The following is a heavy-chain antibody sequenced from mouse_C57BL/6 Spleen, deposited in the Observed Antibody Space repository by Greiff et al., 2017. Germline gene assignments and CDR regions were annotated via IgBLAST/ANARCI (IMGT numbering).Heavy chain of an antibody. CDR2: INPSTGGT. D-gene: IGHD1-1*01. CDR1: GYSFTGYY. CDR3: ARKLSSSYFDY. Sequence: VQLQQSGPELVKPGASVKISCKASGYSFTGYYMHWVKQSSEKSLEWIGEINPSTGGTSYNQKFKGKATLTVDKSSSTAYMQLKSLTSEDSAVYYCARKLSSSYFDYWGQGTTLTVSS. V-gene: IGHV1-43*01. J-gene: IGHJ2*01.